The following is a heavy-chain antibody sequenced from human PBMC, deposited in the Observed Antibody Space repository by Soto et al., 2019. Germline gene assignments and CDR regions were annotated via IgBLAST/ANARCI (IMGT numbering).Heavy chain of an antibody. CDR2: IYDNGTT. CDR3: VSPLPSGRNYGLDV. CDR1: GLTVSNAY. V-gene: IGHV3-53*01. Sequence: PGGSLRLSCAASGLTVSNAYMAWVRQSPGMGLEWVSVIYDNGTTYYADSVKGRFTISRDTSTNTLSLQMDSLRAEDTAVYYCVSPLPSGRNYGLDVWGQGTTVTVSS. J-gene: IGHJ6*02. D-gene: IGHD3-10*01.